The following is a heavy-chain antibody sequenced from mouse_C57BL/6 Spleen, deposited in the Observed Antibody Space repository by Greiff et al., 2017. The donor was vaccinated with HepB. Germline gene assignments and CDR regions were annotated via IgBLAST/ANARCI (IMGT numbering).Heavy chain of an antibody. V-gene: IGHV1-82*01. Sequence: VKLQESGPELVKPGASVKISCKASGYAFSSSWMNWVKQRPGKGLEWIGRIYPGDGDTNYNGKFKGKATLTADKSSSTAYMQLSSLTSEDSAVYFCARSGTGKNWYFDVWGTGTTVTVSS. CDR1: GYAFSSSW. J-gene: IGHJ1*03. D-gene: IGHD4-1*01. CDR2: IYPGDGDT. CDR3: ARSGTGKNWYFDV.